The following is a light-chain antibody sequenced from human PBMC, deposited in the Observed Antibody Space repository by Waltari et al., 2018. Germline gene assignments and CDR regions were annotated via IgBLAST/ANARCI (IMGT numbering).Light chain of an antibody. CDR3: SSYTSSSTWV. V-gene: IGLV2-14*01. Sequence: QSALTQPASVSGSPGQSITISCTGTSSDVGGYNYVSWYLQHPGKAPKLMINEVINRPSGVSNRFSGSKSGTTASLTISGLQAEDEADYYCSSYTSSSTWVFGGGTKLTVL. J-gene: IGLJ3*02. CDR1: SSDVGGYNY. CDR2: EVI.